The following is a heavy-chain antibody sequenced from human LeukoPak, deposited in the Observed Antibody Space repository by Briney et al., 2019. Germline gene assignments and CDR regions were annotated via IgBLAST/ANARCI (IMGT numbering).Heavy chain of an antibody. V-gene: IGHV3-30*04. Sequence: PGGSLRLSCAVSGCTFSNYAMHWVSQAPGKGLEWVALISYDGRNKYYADSVKGRFTVSRDNAKSTLYLQMNSLRGEDTAVYYCARDPALYCTGGSCREYYFDYWGQGALVTVSS. J-gene: IGHJ4*02. CDR2: ISYDGRNK. D-gene: IGHD2-15*01. CDR3: ARDPALYCTGGSCREYYFDY. CDR1: GCTFSNYA.